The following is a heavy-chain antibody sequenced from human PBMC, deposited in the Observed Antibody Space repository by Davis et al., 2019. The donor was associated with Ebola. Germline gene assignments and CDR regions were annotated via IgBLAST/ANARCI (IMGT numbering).Heavy chain of an antibody. CDR2: ISYDGSNK. CDR1: GFTFSSYA. D-gene: IGHD3-3*01. J-gene: IGHJ6*02. Sequence: GGSLRLSCAASGFTFSSYAMHWVRQAPGKGLEWVAVISYDGSNKYYADSVKGRFTISRDNSKNTLYLQMNSLRAEDTAVYYCARVPPDAFWSGYYTYYYYGMDVWGQGTTVTVSS. V-gene: IGHV3-30-3*01. CDR3: ARVPPDAFWSGYYTYYYYGMDV.